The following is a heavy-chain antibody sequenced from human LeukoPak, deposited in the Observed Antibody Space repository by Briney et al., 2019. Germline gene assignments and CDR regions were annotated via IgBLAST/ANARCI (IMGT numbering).Heavy chain of an antibody. J-gene: IGHJ6*03. V-gene: IGHV3-23*03. CDR2: IYSGGST. CDR3: AKRRGLELLYYYYMDV. Sequence: PGGTLRLSCAASGFTFSSYGMSWVRQAPGKGLEWDSVIYSGGSTYYADSVKGRFTISRDNSKNTLYLQMNSLRAEDTAVYYCAKRRGLELLYYYYMDVWGKGTTVTVSS. CDR1: GFTFSSYG. D-gene: IGHD1-7*01.